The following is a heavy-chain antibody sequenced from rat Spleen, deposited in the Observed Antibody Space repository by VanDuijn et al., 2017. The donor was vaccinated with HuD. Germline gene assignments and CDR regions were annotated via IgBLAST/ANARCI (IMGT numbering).Heavy chain of an antibody. J-gene: IGHJ2*01. V-gene: IGHV5-29*01. Sequence: EAQLVESGGGLVQPGRSLKLSCAASGFTFINYGMAWVRQAPTRGLEWVASITNTGGSTYYPDSVKGRFTISRDNAKSTLYLQMNSLRSEDTATYYCTRVGTGIPKTFFDYWGQGVMVTVSS. CDR1: GFTFINYG. CDR2: ITNTGGST. D-gene: IGHD1-4*01. CDR3: TRVGTGIPKTFFDY.